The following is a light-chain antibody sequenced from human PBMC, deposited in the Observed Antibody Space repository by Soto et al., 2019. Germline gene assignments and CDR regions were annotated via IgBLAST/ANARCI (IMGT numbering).Light chain of an antibody. V-gene: IGKV1-5*01. CDR3: RQRYGTRWT. Sequence: IPMTQSPSTLSASVVYIVTITCRASQSISSWLAWYQQKPGKAPKLLIYDASSLESGVSSSFSGSGSGTEYTLTISSMQPEDYATYYCRQRYGTRWTFGQGTKVDIK. CDR2: DAS. CDR1: QSISSW. J-gene: IGKJ1*01.